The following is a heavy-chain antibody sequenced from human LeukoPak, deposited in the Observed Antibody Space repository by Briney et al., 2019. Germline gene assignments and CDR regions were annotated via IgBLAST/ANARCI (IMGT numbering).Heavy chain of an antibody. CDR1: GYTFTGHY. D-gene: IGHD6-19*01. CDR3: ARGYPGIAVAGTKNWFDP. Sequence: SVKVSCKASGYTFTGHYLHWVRQAPGQGLEWMGIINPSGGSTSYAQKFQGRVTMTRDTSTSTVYMELSSLRSEDTAVYYCARGYPGIAVAGTKNWFDPWGQGTLVTVSS. CDR2: INPSGGST. J-gene: IGHJ5*02. V-gene: IGHV1-46*01.